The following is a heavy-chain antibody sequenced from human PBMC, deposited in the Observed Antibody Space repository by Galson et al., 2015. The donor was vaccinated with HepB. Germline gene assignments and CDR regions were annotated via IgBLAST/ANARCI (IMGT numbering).Heavy chain of an antibody. CDR1: DYSFTNYT. J-gene: IGHJ2*01. Sequence: SVKVSCKAPDYSFTNYTLIWVRQAPGQGLECMGWITTHNGQTNYAQQFQGRVSMTTDTSTGTAYMELRGLRFDDTAVYYCAKEGGGSTVTRAYWYFDLWGRGTLVTVSS. CDR3: AKEGGGSTVTRAYWYFDL. CDR2: ITTHNGQT. V-gene: IGHV1-18*04. D-gene: IGHD4-17*01.